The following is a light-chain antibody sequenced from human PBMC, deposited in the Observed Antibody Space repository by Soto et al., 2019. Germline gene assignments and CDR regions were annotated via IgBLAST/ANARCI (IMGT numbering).Light chain of an antibody. Sequence: QSVLTQSSSASASLGSSVKLTCTLSSGHSSYIIAWHQQQPGKAPRYLMNLEGSGSFNKGSGVPDRFSGSSSGADRYLTISNLQFEDEADYYCETWDINTHVVFGGGTQLNVL. J-gene: IGLJ2*01. CDR1: SGHSSYI. CDR3: ETWDINTHVV. CDR2: LEGSGSF. V-gene: IGLV4-60*02.